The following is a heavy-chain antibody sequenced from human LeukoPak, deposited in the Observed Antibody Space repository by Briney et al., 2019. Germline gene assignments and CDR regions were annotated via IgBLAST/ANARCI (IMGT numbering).Heavy chain of an antibody. CDR2: IYYGGST. J-gene: IGHJ6*03. V-gene: IGHV4-59*01. Sequence: PSETLSLTCTVSGGSISSYYWSWIRQPPGKGLEWIGYIYYGGSTNYNPSLKSRVTISVDTSKNQFSLKLSSVTAADTAVYYCARFITGGYSSSWPWGNYYMDVWGKGTTVTISS. D-gene: IGHD6-13*01. CDR3: ARFITGGYSSSWPWGNYYMDV. CDR1: GGSISSYY.